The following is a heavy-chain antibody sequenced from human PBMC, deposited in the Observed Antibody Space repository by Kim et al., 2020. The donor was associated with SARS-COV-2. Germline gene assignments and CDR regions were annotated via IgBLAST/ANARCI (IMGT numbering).Heavy chain of an antibody. CDR2: IWYDGSNK. CDR3: AREILLEMDPYGMDV. D-gene: IGHD2-21*01. J-gene: IGHJ6*02. CDR1: GFTFSSYG. V-gene: IGHV3-33*01. Sequence: GGSLRLSCAASGFTFSSYGMHWVRQAPGKGLEWVAVIWYDGSNKYYADSVKGRFTISRDNSKNTLYLQMNSLRAEDTAVYYCAREILLEMDPYGMDVWGQGTTVTVSS.